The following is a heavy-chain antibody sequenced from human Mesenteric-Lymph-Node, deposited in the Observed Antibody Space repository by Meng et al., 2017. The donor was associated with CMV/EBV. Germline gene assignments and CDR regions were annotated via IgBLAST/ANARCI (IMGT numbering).Heavy chain of an antibody. V-gene: IGHV3-33*06. CDR1: GFTFSSYG. Sequence: GESLKISCAASGFTFSSYGMHWVRQAPGKGLEWVAVIWYDGSNKYYADSVKGRFTISRDNSKNTLYLQMNSLRAEDTAVYYCAKAVDSSGYLADYWGQGTLVTVSS. CDR3: AKAVDSSGYLADY. D-gene: IGHD3-22*01. CDR2: IWYDGSNK. J-gene: IGHJ4*02.